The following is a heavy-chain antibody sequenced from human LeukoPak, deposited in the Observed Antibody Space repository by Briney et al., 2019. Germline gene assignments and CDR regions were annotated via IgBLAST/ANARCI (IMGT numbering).Heavy chain of an antibody. D-gene: IGHD6-25*01. CDR2: IRYDGSNK. Sequence: GGSLRLSCAASGFTFSSYGMHWVRQALGKGLEWVAFIRYDGSNKYYADSVKGRFTISRDNSKNTLYLQMNSLRAEDTAVYYCARERRSGNWFDPWGQGTLVTVSS. J-gene: IGHJ5*02. CDR3: ARERRSGNWFDP. CDR1: GFTFSSYG. V-gene: IGHV3-30*02.